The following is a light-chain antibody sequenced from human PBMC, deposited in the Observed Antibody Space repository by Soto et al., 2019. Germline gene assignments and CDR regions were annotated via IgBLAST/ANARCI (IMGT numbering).Light chain of an antibody. V-gene: IGKV3-20*01. CDR1: RTVDSTY. CDR3: QQYGSSPWT. J-gene: IGKJ1*01. CDR2: AVS. Sequence: EIVLTQSPGTLSLSPGQRATISCRASRTVDSTYLAWYQQKPGQAPRLLIYAVSDRATGIPDRFSGSGSGTDFTLTISRLEPEDFAVYYCQQYGSSPWTFGQGTKVEIK.